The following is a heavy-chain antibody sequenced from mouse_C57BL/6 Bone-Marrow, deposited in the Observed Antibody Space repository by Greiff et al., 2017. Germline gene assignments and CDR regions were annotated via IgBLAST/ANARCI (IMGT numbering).Heavy chain of an antibody. J-gene: IGHJ3*01. V-gene: IGHV1-81*01. D-gene: IGHD2-3*01. CDR3: AREGYYRFAY. CDR1: GYTFTSYG. Sequence: VMLVESGAELARPGASVKLSCKASGYTFTSYGISWVKQRTGQGLEWIGEIYPRSGNTYYNEKFKGKATLTADKSSSTAYMELRSLTSEDSAVYFCAREGYYRFAYWGQGTLVTVSA. CDR2: IYPRSGNT.